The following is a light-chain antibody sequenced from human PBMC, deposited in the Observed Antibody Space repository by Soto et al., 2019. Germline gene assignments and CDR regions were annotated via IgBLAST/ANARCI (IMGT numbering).Light chain of an antibody. CDR2: EVS. J-gene: IGLJ1*01. CDR3: LSYTNSGTYV. CDR1: SSDVGNYKY. Sequence: QSALTQPASVSGSPGQSITISCTGTSSDVGNYKYVSWYQQHPGKAPKLIIYEVSNRPSGVSDRFSGSKSGNTASLTISGLQAEDETDYYCLSYTNSGTYVFGTGTKVTVL. V-gene: IGLV2-14*01.